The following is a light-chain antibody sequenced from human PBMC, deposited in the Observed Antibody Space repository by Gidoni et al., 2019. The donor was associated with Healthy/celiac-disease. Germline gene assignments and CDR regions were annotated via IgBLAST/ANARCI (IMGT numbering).Light chain of an antibody. CDR2: AAS. Sequence: DIQMTQSPSTLSASVGDRVTIACRARQCISSYLNLYQQKPGKAPKLLIYAASSLQSGVPSRVSGSGSGTDFTLTISSLQPEDFATYYCQQSDSTPWTFGQGTKVEIK. V-gene: IGKV1-39*01. J-gene: IGKJ1*01. CDR1: QCISSY. CDR3: QQSDSTPWT.